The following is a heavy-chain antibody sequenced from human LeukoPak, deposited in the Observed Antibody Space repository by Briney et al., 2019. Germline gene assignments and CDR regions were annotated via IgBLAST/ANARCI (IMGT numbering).Heavy chain of an antibody. V-gene: IGHV3-48*03. Sequence: GGSLRLSCAASGFTFSSYEMNWVRQAPGKGLQWVSYISSSGDTIYYADSVKGRCTISRDNAKNSLYLQMNSLRVEDTAVYYCARAGYSHGPGKYWGQGTLVTVSS. D-gene: IGHD5-12*01. J-gene: IGHJ4*02. CDR1: GFTFSSYE. CDR2: ISSSGDTI. CDR3: ARAGYSHGPGKY.